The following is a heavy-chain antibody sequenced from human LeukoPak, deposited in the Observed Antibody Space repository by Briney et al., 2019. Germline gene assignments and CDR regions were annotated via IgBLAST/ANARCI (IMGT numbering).Heavy chain of an antibody. D-gene: IGHD3-22*01. V-gene: IGHV4-38-2*02. CDR2: IYHSGST. CDR3: ARRVNYDSSVSWFDP. J-gene: IGHJ5*02. CDR1: GYSISSGYY. Sequence: SETLSLTCTVSGYSISSGYYWGWIRQPPGKGLEWIGSIYHSGSTYYNPSLKSRVTISVDTSKNQFSLKLSSVTAADTAVYYCARRVNYDSSVSWFDPWGQGTLVTVSS.